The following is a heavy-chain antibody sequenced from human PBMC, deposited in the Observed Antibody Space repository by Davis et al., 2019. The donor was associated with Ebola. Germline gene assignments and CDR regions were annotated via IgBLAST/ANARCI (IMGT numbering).Heavy chain of an antibody. Sequence: GESLKISCVASGFNFVNYGMHWVRQAPGKGLEWVAVMSSDGSIKYYAESVKGRFTVSRDNFMNTLFLDMNNLRPEDTAIFYCARGASAYRSYYFDFWGRGTPVTVSS. D-gene: IGHD3-16*01. J-gene: IGHJ4*02. V-gene: IGHV3-30-3*01. CDR1: GFNFVNYG. CDR2: MSSDGSIK. CDR3: ARGASAYRSYYFDF.